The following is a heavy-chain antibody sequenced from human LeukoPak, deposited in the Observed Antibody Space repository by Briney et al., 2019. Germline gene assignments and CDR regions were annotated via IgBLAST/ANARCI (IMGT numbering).Heavy chain of an antibody. Sequence: SETLSLTCTVCGYSICRGYYWGWIRQPPGKGLEWIGNNYHSGSTYYNPSLKSRDTMSVDTSKNQFSLKLNSVTAADTAVYYCARDSGTTGEVKFDPWGQGTLVSVSS. CDR1: GYSICRGYY. D-gene: IGHD3-10*01. CDR3: ARDSGTTGEVKFDP. J-gene: IGHJ5*02. CDR2: NYHSGST. V-gene: IGHV4-38-2*02.